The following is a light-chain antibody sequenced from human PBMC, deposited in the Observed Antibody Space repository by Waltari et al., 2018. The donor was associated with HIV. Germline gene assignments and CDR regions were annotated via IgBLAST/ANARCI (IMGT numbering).Light chain of an antibody. CDR1: QSIGNN. J-gene: IGKJ1*01. CDR3: QQYNNWPRT. Sequence: EVVLTQSPGTVSVSPGERAPLSCRTSQSIGNNLVWYQMKPGQAPRLVIYDSSTRATGIPVRFSGSGSGTEFTLTISSLQSEDFAVYFCQQYNNWPRTFGQGTKVEI. CDR2: DSS. V-gene: IGKV3-15*01.